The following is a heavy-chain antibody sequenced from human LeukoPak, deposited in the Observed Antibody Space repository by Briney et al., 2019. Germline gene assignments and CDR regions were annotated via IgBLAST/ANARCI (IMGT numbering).Heavy chain of an antibody. Sequence: PSQTLSLTCTVSGGSISSGGYYWSWLRQHPGQGLEWIGYIYYSGSTYYNPSLKSRVTISVDTSKNQFSLKLSSVTAADTAVYYCARDGRGSVDYWGQGTLVTVSS. D-gene: IGHD3-10*01. CDR3: ARDGRGSVDY. V-gene: IGHV4-31*03. CDR1: GGSISSGGYY. J-gene: IGHJ4*02. CDR2: IYYSGST.